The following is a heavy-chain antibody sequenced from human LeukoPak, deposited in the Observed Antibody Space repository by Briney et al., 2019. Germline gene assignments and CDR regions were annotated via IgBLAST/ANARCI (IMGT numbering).Heavy chain of an antibody. CDR3: AKEDHDFWSGYYARRGGDYFDY. CDR2: ISGSGGST. CDR1: GFTVSTNY. J-gene: IGHJ4*02. D-gene: IGHD3-3*01. V-gene: IGHV3-23*01. Sequence: GGSLRLSCAASGFTVSTNYMSWVRQAPGKGLEWVSAISGSGGSTYYADSVKGRFTISRDNSKNTLYLQMNSLRAEDTAVYYCAKEDHDFWSGYYARRGGDYFDYWGQGTLVTVSS.